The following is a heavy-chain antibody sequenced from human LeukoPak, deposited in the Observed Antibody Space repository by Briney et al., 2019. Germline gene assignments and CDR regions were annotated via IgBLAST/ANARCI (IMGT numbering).Heavy chain of an antibody. CDR3: ARGDLASDAFDI. J-gene: IGHJ3*02. D-gene: IGHD3-3*02. CDR1: GFTFSSYD. CDR2: IGTAGDT. V-gene: IGHV3-13*01. Sequence: GGSLRLSCAASGFTFSSYDMHWVRQATGKGLEWVSAIGTAGDTYFPGSVKGRFTISRENAKNSLYLQMNSLRAGDTAVYYCARGDLASDAFDIWGQGTMVTVSS.